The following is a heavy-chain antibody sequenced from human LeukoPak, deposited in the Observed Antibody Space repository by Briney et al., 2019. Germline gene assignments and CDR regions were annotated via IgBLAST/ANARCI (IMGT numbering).Heavy chain of an antibody. CDR3: ANTKNYGSGSYLFDY. Sequence: ASVKVSCKASGYTFTSYGISWVRQAPGQGLEWMGWISAYNGNTNYARKLQGRVTMTTDTSTSTAYMELRSLRSDDTAVYYCANTKNYGSGSYLFDYWGQGTLVTVSS. V-gene: IGHV1-18*01. D-gene: IGHD3-10*01. CDR2: ISAYNGNT. J-gene: IGHJ4*02. CDR1: GYTFTSYG.